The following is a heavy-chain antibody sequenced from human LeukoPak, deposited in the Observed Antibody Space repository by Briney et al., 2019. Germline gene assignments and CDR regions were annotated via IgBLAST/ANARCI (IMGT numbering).Heavy chain of an antibody. CDR3: APTAEAYTSWWKV. CDR2: INPDSGFT. D-gene: IGHD3-16*01. J-gene: IGHJ4*02. CDR1: GYKFADDY. Sequence: ASVKVSCKASGYKFADDYMHWVRQAPGQGLEFMGWINPDSGFTNYAQKFKGRVTMTRDTSISAAYLEVRSLTSDDTAVYYCAPTAEAYTSWWKVWGQGTLVTVSS. V-gene: IGHV1-2*02.